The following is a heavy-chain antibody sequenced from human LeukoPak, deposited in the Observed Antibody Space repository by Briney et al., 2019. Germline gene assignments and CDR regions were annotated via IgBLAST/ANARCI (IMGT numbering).Heavy chain of an antibody. J-gene: IGHJ4*02. D-gene: IGHD3-3*01. V-gene: IGHV3-64*04. CDR3: ARDGGYDFWSGYYQDY. Sequence: GGSLRLSCSASGFTFSSYAMHWVRQAPGKGLEYVSAISSNRGSTYYADSVKGRFTISRDNSKNTLYLQMNSLRAEDTAVYYCARDGGYDFWSGYYQDYWGQGTLVTVSS. CDR2: ISSNRGST. CDR1: GFTFSSYA.